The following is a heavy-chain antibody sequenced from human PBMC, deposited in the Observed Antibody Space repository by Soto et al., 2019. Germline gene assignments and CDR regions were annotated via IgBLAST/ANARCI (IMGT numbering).Heavy chain of an antibody. CDR2: ISAYSGNT. CDR1: GYTFTSYG. V-gene: IGHV1-18*01. CDR3: ARDPRSSGLGHFQH. D-gene: IGHD3-22*01. Sequence: GASVKVSCKASGYTFTSYGISWVRQAPGQGLEWMGWISAYSGNTNSAQKLQGRVSMTTDTSTSTAYMELRSLRSDDTAVYYCARDPRSSGLGHFQHWGQGTRVTVSS. J-gene: IGHJ1*01.